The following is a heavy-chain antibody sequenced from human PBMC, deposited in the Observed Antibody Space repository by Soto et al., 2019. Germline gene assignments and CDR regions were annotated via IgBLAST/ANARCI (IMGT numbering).Heavy chain of an antibody. Sequence: GGSLRLSCAASGFTFSSYAMSWVRQAPGKGLEWVSAISGSGGSTYYADSVKGRFTISRDNSKNTLYLQMNSLRAEDTAVYYCATRLEWLLYPFDYLGQGTLVTVSS. CDR1: GFTFSSYA. J-gene: IGHJ4*02. V-gene: IGHV3-23*01. D-gene: IGHD3-3*01. CDR3: ATRLEWLLYPFDY. CDR2: ISGSGGST.